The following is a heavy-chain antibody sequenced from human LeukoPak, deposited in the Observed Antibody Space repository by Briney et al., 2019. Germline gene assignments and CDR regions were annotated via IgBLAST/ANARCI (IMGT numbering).Heavy chain of an antibody. J-gene: IGHJ4*02. V-gene: IGHV1-69*05. D-gene: IGHD5-18*01. CDR1: GYTFTGYY. CDR2: IIPIFGTA. CDR3: AVDTAMGLYFDY. Sequence: GASVKVSCKASGYTFTGYYMHWVRQAPGQGLEWMGRIIPIFGTANYAQKFQGRVTITTDESTSTAYMELSSLRSEDTAVYYCAVDTAMGLYFDYWGQGTLVTVSS.